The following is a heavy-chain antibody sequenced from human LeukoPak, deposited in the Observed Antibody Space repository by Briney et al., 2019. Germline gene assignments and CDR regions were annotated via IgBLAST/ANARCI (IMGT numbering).Heavy chain of an antibody. J-gene: IGHJ4*02. D-gene: IGHD5-12*01. V-gene: IGHV3-9*01. CDR1: GFTFDDYA. CDR2: ISWNSGSI. Sequence: PGRSLRLSCAASGFTFDDYAMHWVRQAPGKGLEWVSGISWNSGSIGYADSVKGRFTISRDNAKNSLYLQMNSLRAEDTALYYCAKDSNQSGWLLKLYFDYWGQGTLVTVSS. CDR3: AKDSNQSGWLLKLYFDY.